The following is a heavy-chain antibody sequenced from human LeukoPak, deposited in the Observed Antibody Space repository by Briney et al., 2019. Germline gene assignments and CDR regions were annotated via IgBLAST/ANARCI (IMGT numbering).Heavy chain of an antibody. CDR2: INPSGGST. J-gene: IGHJ3*02. Sequence: ASVKVSCKASGYTFTSYYMHWVRQAPGQGLEWMGIINPSGGSTSYAQKFQGRVTMTRDMSTSTVYMELSSLRSEDTAVYYCARDRVVRGVPGLYAFDIWGQGTMVTVSS. CDR1: GYTFTSYY. D-gene: IGHD3-10*01. V-gene: IGHV1-46*01. CDR3: ARDRVVRGVPGLYAFDI.